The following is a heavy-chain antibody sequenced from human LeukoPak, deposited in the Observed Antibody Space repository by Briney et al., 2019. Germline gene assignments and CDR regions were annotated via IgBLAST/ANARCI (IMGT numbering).Heavy chain of an antibody. CDR2: IIPILGIA. D-gene: IGHD2-15*01. V-gene: IGHV1-69*02. Sequence: ASVKVSCKASGGTFSGYTISWVRQAPGQGLEWMGRIIPILGIANYAQKFQGRVTITADKSTSTAYMELSSLRSEDTAVYYCARQGYCSGGSCKPNNWFDPWGQGTLVTVSS. J-gene: IGHJ5*02. CDR3: ARQGYCSGGSCKPNNWFDP. CDR1: GGTFSGYT.